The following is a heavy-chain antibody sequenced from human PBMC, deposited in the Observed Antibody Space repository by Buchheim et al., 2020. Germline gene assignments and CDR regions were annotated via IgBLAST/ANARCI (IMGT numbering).Heavy chain of an antibody. J-gene: IGHJ6*02. V-gene: IGHV1-8*01. CDR3: ARVGEDIVLVPAAIDRNYYYYGMDV. CDR2: MNPNSGNT. D-gene: IGHD2-2*01. CDR1: GYTFTSYD. Sequence: QVQLVQSGAEVKKPGASVKVSCKASGYTFTSYDINWVRQATGQGLEWMGWMNPNSGNTGYAQKFQGRVTMTRNTSISTAYMELSSLRTEDTAVYYCARVGEDIVLVPAAIDRNYYYYGMDVWGQGTT.